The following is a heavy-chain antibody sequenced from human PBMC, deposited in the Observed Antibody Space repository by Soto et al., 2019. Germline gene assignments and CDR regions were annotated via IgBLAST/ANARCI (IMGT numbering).Heavy chain of an antibody. V-gene: IGHV1-18*01. D-gene: IGHD3-22*01. CDR2: ISAYNGNT. CDR1: GYTFTSYG. CDR3: ARDQRRTYYYDSSGYSSY. Sequence: QVQLVQSGAEVKKPGASVKVSCKASGYTFTSYGISWVRQAPGQGLEWMGWISAYNGNTNYAQKLQGRVTMTTDTSTSTAYMELRSLRSDDTAVYSCARDQRRTYYYDSSGYSSYWGQGTLVTVSS. J-gene: IGHJ4*02.